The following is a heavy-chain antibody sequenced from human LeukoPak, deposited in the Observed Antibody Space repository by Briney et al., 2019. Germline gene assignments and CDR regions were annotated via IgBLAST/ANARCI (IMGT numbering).Heavy chain of an antibody. Sequence: PGGSLRLSCSASAFTFSSYPMSWVRQAPGRGLEWVSVISGSGSSTHYADSVKGRFTISRDNSKNTVYLQMNSLRAEDTAVYYCAKLRMDYDFLTGISGYWGHGTLVTVSS. J-gene: IGHJ4*01. CDR3: AKLRMDYDFLTGISGY. D-gene: IGHD3-9*01. CDR2: ISGSGSST. V-gene: IGHV3-23*01. CDR1: AFTFSSYP.